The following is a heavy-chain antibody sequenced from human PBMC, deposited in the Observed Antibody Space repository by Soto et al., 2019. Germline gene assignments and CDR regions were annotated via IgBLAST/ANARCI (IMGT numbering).Heavy chain of an antibody. CDR3: AREGYDRAFDI. CDR1: GGTFSSYA. D-gene: IGHD3-22*01. J-gene: IGHJ3*02. V-gene: IGHV1-69*13. Sequence: ASVKVSCKASGGTFSSYAISWVRQAPGQGLEWMGGIIPIFGTANYAQKFQGRVTNTADESTSTAYLELSSLRSEDTAVYYCAREGYDRAFDIWGQGTMVTVSS. CDR2: IIPIFGTA.